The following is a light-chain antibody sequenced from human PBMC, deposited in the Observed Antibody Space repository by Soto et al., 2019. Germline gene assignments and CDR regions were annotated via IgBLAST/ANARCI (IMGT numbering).Light chain of an antibody. Sequence: IVLTQSPCTLSLSPGERATLSCRASPSVTNFLAWYQQKPGQAPRLLIYGAFNRATGIPARFSGSGSGTDFTLTISSLEPEDSAVYYCQQRNVWPPVTFGQGTRLEIK. CDR2: GAF. CDR3: QQRNVWPPVT. V-gene: IGKV3-11*01. J-gene: IGKJ5*01. CDR1: PSVTNF.